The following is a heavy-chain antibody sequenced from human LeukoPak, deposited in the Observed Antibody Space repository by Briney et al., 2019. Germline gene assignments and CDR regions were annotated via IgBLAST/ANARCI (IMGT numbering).Heavy chain of an antibody. V-gene: IGHV3-30-3*01. Sequence: PGRSLRLSCAASGFTFSSYAMHWVRQAPGKGLEWVAVISYDGSSKYYADSVKGRFTISRDNSKNTLYLQMNSLRAEDTAVYYCARDPTVVVVAATLPYDYWGQGTLVTVSS. CDR3: ARDPTVVVVAATLPYDY. CDR1: GFTFSSYA. CDR2: ISYDGSSK. D-gene: IGHD2-15*01. J-gene: IGHJ4*02.